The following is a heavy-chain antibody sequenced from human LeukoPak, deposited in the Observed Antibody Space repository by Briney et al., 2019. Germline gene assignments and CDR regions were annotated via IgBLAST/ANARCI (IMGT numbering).Heavy chain of an antibody. Sequence: PGGSLRLSCAASGFTVSSNYMSWVRQAPGKGLEWDSVIYSGGSTYYADSVKGRFTISRDNSKNTLYLQMNSLRAEDTAVYYCATPGTNALFLDYWGQGTLVTVSS. CDR2: IYSGGST. CDR3: ATPGTNALFLDY. J-gene: IGHJ4*02. CDR1: GFTVSSNY. V-gene: IGHV3-66*01. D-gene: IGHD1-7*01.